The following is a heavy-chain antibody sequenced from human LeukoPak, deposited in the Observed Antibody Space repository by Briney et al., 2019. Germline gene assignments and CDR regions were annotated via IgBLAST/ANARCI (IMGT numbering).Heavy chain of an antibody. D-gene: IGHD3-3*01. CDR3: ARDQGYYDFWSGWLNWFDP. Sequence: GGSLRLSCAASGFTFNSYWMNWARQAPGKGLEWVASINHNGNVNYYVDSVKGRFTISRDNAKNSLYLQMSNLRAEDTAVYYCARDQGYYDFWSGWLNWFDPWGQGTLVTVSS. CDR1: GFTFNSYW. CDR2: INHNGNVN. J-gene: IGHJ5*02. V-gene: IGHV3-7*03.